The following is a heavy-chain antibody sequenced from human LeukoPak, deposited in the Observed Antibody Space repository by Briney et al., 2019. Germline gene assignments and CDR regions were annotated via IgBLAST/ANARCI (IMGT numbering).Heavy chain of an antibody. Sequence: ASVKVSCKASGYTFTSYDINWVRQATGQGLEWMGWMNPNSGNTGYAQKFQGRVTMTRNTSISTAYMELSSLRSEDTAVYYCARGPPYYYDSSGPIDYWGQGTLVTVSS. CDR1: GYTFTSYD. CDR3: ARGPPYYYDSSGPIDY. CDR2: MNPNSGNT. V-gene: IGHV1-8*01. D-gene: IGHD3-22*01. J-gene: IGHJ4*02.